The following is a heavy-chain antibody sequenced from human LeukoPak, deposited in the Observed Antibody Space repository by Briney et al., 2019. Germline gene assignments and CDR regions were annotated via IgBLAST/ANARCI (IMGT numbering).Heavy chain of an antibody. J-gene: IGHJ4*02. V-gene: IGHV3-66*01. Sequence: GGSLRLSCVASGFTFSSYAMSWVRQAPGKGLEWVSIIYSADTTYYADSVRGRFTISRDNSKNTLYLQMNSLRAEDSAVYYCAREDRWMGGFDYWGQGTLVTVSS. D-gene: IGHD2-15*01. CDR3: AREDRWMGGFDY. CDR1: GFTFSSYA. CDR2: IYSADTT.